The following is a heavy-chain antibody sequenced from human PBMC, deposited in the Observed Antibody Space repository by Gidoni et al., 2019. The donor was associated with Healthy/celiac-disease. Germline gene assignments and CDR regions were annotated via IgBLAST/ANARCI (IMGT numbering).Heavy chain of an antibody. J-gene: IGHJ5*02. CDR3: AKVELLLWFGESPGWFDP. CDR2: ISGSGGST. CDR1: GFPFSSYA. V-gene: IGHV3-23*01. Sequence: EVQLLESGGGLVQPGGSLRLSCAASGFPFSSYAMSWVRQAPGKGLEWVSAISGSGGSTYYADSVKGRFTISRDNSKNTLYLQMNSLRAEDTAVYYCAKVELLLWFGESPGWFDPWGQGTLVTVSS. D-gene: IGHD3-10*01.